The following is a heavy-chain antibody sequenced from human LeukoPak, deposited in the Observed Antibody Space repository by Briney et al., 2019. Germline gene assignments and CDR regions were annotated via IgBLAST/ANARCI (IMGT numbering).Heavy chain of an antibody. J-gene: IGHJ4*02. D-gene: IGHD3-22*01. Sequence: ASVKVSCKASGYTFTGYYMHWVRQAPAQGLEWMGRINPNRGGTNYAHKFHGRVTMTRDTSISTAYMELSRQRSDDTAVYYCARERRYYYDSSGYYYPHYWGQGTLVTVSS. CDR3: ARERRYYYDSSGYYYPHY. V-gene: IGHV1-2*06. CDR2: INPNRGGT. CDR1: GYTFTGYY.